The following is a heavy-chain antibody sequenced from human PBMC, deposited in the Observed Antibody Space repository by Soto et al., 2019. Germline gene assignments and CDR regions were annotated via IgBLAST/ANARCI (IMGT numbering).Heavy chain of an antibody. CDR3: ARRGYTFGYDY. CDR2: IRSTTGYT. Sequence: QVQLVESGGDLVKPGGSLRLPCAASGFTFSDSYMSWIRQAPGKGLEWVSTIRSTTGYTNYAASVKGRFTVSTDNAENSLSLQMNALRADDTAVYYCARRGYTFGYDYWGRGTLVTVSS. D-gene: IGHD5-18*01. CDR1: GFTFSDSY. V-gene: IGHV3-11*06. J-gene: IGHJ4*02.